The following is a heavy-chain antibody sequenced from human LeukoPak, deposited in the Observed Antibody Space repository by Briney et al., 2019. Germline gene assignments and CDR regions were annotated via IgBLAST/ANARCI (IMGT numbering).Heavy chain of an antibody. CDR2: INPNSGGT. D-gene: IGHD2-21*02. Sequence: ASVKVSCKASGYTFSDYYVHWVRQAPGQGLEWMGWINPNSGGTDYAQKFRGRVTLTRDTSISTAYMELSSLRSDDAAVYYCAREPTGLLPYAWGQGTLVTVSS. CDR3: AREPTGLLPYA. CDR1: GYTFSDYY. J-gene: IGHJ4*02. V-gene: IGHV1-2*02.